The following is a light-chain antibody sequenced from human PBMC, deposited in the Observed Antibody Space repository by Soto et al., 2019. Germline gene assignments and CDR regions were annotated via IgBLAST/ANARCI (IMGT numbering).Light chain of an antibody. V-gene: IGKV1-5*03. CDR3: QQYNSDQWT. CDR2: MAS. Sequence: DIQMTQSPSTLSASVGDRVTITCRASQNVNSWLAWYQQKPGKAPRLLIHMASSLQSGVPSRFSVSGSGTKFTLTISSLQPDDFATYYCQQYNSDQWTFGQGTKVEIQ. CDR1: QNVNSW. J-gene: IGKJ1*01.